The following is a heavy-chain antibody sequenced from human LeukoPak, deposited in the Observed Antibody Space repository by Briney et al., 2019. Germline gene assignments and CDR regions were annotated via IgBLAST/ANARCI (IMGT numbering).Heavy chain of an antibody. D-gene: IGHD6-19*01. J-gene: IGHJ3*02. Sequence: SETLSLTCTVSGGSISSSSYSWGWIRQPPGKGLEWIGSIYYSGSTYYSPSLKSRVTISVDTSKNQFSLKLSSVTAADTAVYYCARRCSGWYLCAFDIWGQGTMVTVSS. CDR2: IYYSGST. V-gene: IGHV4-39*01. CDR1: GGSISSSSYS. CDR3: ARRCSGWYLCAFDI.